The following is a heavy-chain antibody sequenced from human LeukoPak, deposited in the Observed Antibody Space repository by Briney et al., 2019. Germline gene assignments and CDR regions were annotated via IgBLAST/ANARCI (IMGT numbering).Heavy chain of an antibody. CDR2: ISGSGATT. CDR3: AKQLGYCSDGSCYFPY. Sequence: GGSLRLSCAASGFTFSSYAMSWVRQAPGKGLEWVSGISGSGATTYYADSVKGRFTISRDNSKDTLYLQMSSLRAEDTAVYYCAKQLGYCSDGSCYFPYWGQGTLVTVSS. V-gene: IGHV3-23*01. J-gene: IGHJ4*02. CDR1: GFTFSSYA. D-gene: IGHD2-15*01.